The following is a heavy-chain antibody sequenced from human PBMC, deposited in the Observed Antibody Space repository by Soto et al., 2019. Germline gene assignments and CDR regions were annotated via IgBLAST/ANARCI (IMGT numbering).Heavy chain of an antibody. V-gene: IGHV4-61*01. CDR1: GGSVSSGSYY. D-gene: IGHD3-10*01. J-gene: IGHJ5*02. CDR2: VYYSGST. CDR3: ERVSIIYGSGSYYPDWFDT. Sequence: SETLSLTCTVSGGSVSSGSYYWSWIRQPPGKGLEWIGYVYYSGSTTYNPSLKSRVTISVDTSKNQFSLRLSSVTAADTAVYYCERVSIIYGSGSYYPDWFDTWGQGTLVTVSS.